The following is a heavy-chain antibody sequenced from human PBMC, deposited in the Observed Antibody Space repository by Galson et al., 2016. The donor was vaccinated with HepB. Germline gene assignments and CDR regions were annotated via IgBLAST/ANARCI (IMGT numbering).Heavy chain of an antibody. J-gene: IGHJ4*02. CDR3: ARGGSGLSDYFDY. CDR1: GVSISDYY. CDR2: IYSSGCT. Sequence: ETLSLTCTVSGVSISDYYWSWIRQPPGKGLEWIGYIYSSGCTNYNPSLKSRVIMSVDTSRNQFSLKLSSVTAADTAVYYCARGGSGLSDYFDYWGQGTVVAVAT. D-gene: IGHD6-19*01. V-gene: IGHV4-59*01.